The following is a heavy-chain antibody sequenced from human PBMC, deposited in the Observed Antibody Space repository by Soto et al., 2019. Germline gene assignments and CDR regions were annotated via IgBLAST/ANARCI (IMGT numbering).Heavy chain of an antibody. CDR1: GFTFSSYS. V-gene: IGHV3-48*02. CDR2: ISSSSSTI. J-gene: IGHJ6*02. CDR3: ARPDIVVVPAAITYYYYYGMDV. Sequence: GGSLRLSCAASGFTFSSYSMNWVRQAPGKGLEWVSYISSSSSTIYYADSVKGRFTISRDNAKNSLYLQMNSLRDEDTAVYYCARPDIVVVPAAITYYYYYGMDVWGQGTTVTVSS. D-gene: IGHD2-2*01.